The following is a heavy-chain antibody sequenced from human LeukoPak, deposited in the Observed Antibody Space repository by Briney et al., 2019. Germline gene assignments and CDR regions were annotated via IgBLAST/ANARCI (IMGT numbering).Heavy chain of an antibody. CDR1: GFRFSSYA. D-gene: IGHD6-13*01. CDR3: VKDYSTIAAAANPLFDY. J-gene: IGHJ4*02. CDR2: ITGSGDTT. V-gene: IGHV3-23*01. Sequence: GGSLRLSCAASGFRFSSYAMTWVRQAPGKGLEWVSGITGSGDTTFYADSVKGRFTISRDNSKNTLYLQMHSLRAEDTAVYYCVKDYSTIAAAANPLFDYWGQGALVTVSS.